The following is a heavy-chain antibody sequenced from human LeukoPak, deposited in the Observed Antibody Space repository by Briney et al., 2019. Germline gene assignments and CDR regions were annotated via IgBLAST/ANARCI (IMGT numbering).Heavy chain of an antibody. CDR1: GFTFDDYA. J-gene: IGHJ4*02. CDR3: AKGAYSYGPDY. D-gene: IGHD5-18*01. V-gene: IGHV3-9*01. Sequence: GGSLRLSCAASGFTFDDYAMHWVRQAPGKGLEWVSGISWNSGSIGYADSVKGRFTISRDNAKNSLYLQMNSLRAEDTALYYCAKGAYSYGPDYWGQGTLVTVSS. CDR2: ISWNSGSI.